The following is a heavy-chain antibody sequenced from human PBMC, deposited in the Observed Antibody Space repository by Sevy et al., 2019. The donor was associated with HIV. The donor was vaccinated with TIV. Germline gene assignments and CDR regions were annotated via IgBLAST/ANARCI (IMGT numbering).Heavy chain of an antibody. V-gene: IGHV4-31*03. CDR3: ARGDTVFPSGGFDL. D-gene: IGHD3-9*01. Sequence: SETLSLTCTVSGGSISSDDSYWTWLRQHPGKGLEWIGYIYYTGSTYYNPSLENRVSMSIDTSKNQFSLKLSSVTAADTAMYYCARGDTVFPSGGFDLWGRGTLVTVSS. CDR1: GGSISSDDSY. J-gene: IGHJ2*01. CDR2: IYYTGST.